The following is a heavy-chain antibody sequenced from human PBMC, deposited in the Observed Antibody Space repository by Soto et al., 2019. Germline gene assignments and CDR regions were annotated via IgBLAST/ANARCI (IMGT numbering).Heavy chain of an antibody. V-gene: IGHV1-58*01. Sequence: QMHVVQSGPEVKKPGTSVKVSCKGSGFTFSRSALQWVRQARGQGLEWIGWIVAASGKTDYSQIFQERVTITRDMSTSTAYMELSSLSSEDTAVYYCAATLDWGSYDFGGYPSWGQGTLVTVSS. D-gene: IGHD3-22*01. CDR1: GFTFSRSA. CDR2: IVAASGKT. CDR3: AATLDWGSYDFGGYPS. J-gene: IGHJ4*02.